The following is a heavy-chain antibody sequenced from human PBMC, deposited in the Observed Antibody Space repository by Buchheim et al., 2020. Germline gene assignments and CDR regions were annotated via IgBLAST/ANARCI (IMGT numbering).Heavy chain of an antibody. J-gene: IGHJ4*02. Sequence: QVQLVQSGAEVKKPGASVKVSCKASGYTFTGYYMHWVRQAPGQGLEWMGGIIPIFGTANYAQKFQGRVTITADKSTSTAYMELSSLRSEDTAVYYCARTYYYDSSGYYRYYFDYWGQGTL. D-gene: IGHD3-22*01. CDR2: IIPIFGTA. CDR3: ARTYYYDSSGYYRYYFDY. CDR1: GYTFTGYY. V-gene: IGHV1-69*06.